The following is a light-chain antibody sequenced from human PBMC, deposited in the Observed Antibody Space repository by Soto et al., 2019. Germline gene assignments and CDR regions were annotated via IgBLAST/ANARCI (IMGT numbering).Light chain of an antibody. CDR3: QQYNSYSSLT. Sequence: DIQMTQSPSTLSASVGDRVTITCRASQSISSWLAWYQQIPGKAPKLLIYDASSLESGVPSRFSGSGSGTEFTLTISSLQPDDFASYYCQQYNSYSSLTFGGGTKVDIK. J-gene: IGKJ4*01. CDR1: QSISSW. V-gene: IGKV1-5*01. CDR2: DAS.